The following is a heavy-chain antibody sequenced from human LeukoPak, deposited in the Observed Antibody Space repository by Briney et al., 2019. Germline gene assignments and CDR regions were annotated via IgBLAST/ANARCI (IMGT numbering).Heavy chain of an antibody. D-gene: IGHD1-26*01. V-gene: IGHV4-61*01. J-gene: IGHJ4*02. CDR3: ARLVVGATTEYFDY. Sequence: SEPLSLTCPVSGRSVTSGSYYWSWIRQPPGKRLQRTGYIYYSGSTNYNPSLKSRVTISVDTSKNQFSLKLSSVTAADTAVYYCARLVVGATTEYFDYWGQGTLVTVSS. CDR1: GRSVTSGSYY. CDR2: IYYSGST.